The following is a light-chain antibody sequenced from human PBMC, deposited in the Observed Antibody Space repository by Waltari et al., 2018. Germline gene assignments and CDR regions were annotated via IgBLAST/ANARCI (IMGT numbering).Light chain of an antibody. J-gene: IGLJ3*02. V-gene: IGLV4-69*01. CDR2: VNSDGSH. CDR3: QTGGHGTWV. Sequence: QLVLTQSPSASASLGASVKLTCTPSSGHSSNVIAWLQQRPEKGPRYLMKVNSDGSHSKGDEIPDRFSGSSSGAERYLTISNLQSEDEADYFCQTGGHGTWVFGGGTTLTVL. CDR1: SGHSSNV.